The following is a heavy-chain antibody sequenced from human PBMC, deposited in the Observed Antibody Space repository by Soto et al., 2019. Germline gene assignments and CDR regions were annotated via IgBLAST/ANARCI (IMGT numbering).Heavy chain of an antibody. CDR1: AYTFTNND. J-gene: IGHJ5*02. D-gene: IGHD3-10*01. CDR2: VNLGSGDT. CDR3: ARMESLGSLNWFDP. V-gene: IGHV1-8*01. Sequence: GASVKVSCKGSAYTFTNNDISWVRQATGQGLEWMGWVNLGSGDTGCAQKFQGRLTMTRDISFATGYVELHSLTSEDXAISYFARMESLGSLNWFDPSVQATLLNVSS.